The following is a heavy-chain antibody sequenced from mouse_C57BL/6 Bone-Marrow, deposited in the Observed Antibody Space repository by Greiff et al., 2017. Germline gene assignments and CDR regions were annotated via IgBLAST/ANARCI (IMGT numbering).Heavy chain of an antibody. CDR1: GFNIKDDY. CDR3: TTDGDYDGMDY. D-gene: IGHD2-13*01. Sequence: EVQLQQSGAELVRPGASVKLSCTASGFNIKDDYMHWVKQRPEQGLEWIGWIDPENGDTEYAAKFQGKATITADTTSNTAYLQLSSLTSEETAVYYYTTDGDYDGMDYWGQGTSVTVSA. J-gene: IGHJ4*01. V-gene: IGHV14-4*01. CDR2: IDPENGDT.